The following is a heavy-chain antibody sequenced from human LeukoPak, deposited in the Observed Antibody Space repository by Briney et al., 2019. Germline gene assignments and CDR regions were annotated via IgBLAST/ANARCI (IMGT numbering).Heavy chain of an antibody. CDR2: ISSSSSYI. V-gene: IGHV3-21*01. CDR3: ARSIRGYSSGWYYFDY. CDR1: GFTFSSYS. J-gene: IGHJ4*02. D-gene: IGHD6-19*01. Sequence: GGSLRLSCAASGFTFSSYSMNWVRQAPGKGLEWVSSISSSSSYIYYADSVKGRFTISRDNAKNSLYLQMSSLRAEDTAVYYCARSIRGYSSGWYYFDYWGQGTLITVSS.